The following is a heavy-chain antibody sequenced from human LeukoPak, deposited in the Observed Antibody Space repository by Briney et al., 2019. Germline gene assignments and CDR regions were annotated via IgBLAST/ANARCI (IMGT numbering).Heavy chain of an antibody. D-gene: IGHD7-27*01. CDR1: GGSISPYY. CDR2: IYYTGST. J-gene: IGHJ4*02. Sequence: SETLSLTRTVSGGSISPYYRSWIRQPPGKGLEWIGYIYYTGSTNYNPSLKSRVTISVDTSKSQFSLKLSSVTAADTAIYYCARLVTGALDYWGQGTLVTVSS. V-gene: IGHV4-59*08. CDR3: ARLVTGALDY.